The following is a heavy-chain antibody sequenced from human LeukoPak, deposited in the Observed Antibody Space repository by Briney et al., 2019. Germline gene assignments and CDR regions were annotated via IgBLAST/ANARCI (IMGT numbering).Heavy chain of an antibody. CDR3: ATAVLRFLEWKQATDYGMDV. J-gene: IGHJ6*02. Sequence: GASVKVSCKVSGYTLTELSMHWVRQAPGKGLEWMGGFDPEDGETIYARKFQGRVTMTEDTSTDTAYMELSSLRSEDTAVYYCATAVLRFLEWKQATDYGMDVWGQGTTVTVSS. V-gene: IGHV1-24*01. CDR2: FDPEDGET. D-gene: IGHD3-3*01. CDR1: GYTLTELS.